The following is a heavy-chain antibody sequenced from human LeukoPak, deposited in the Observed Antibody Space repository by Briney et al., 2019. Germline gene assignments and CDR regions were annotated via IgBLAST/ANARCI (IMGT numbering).Heavy chain of an antibody. J-gene: IGHJ4*02. CDR3: ARGPYALKFYYGSGTNLRSPFDY. CDR1: GFTFSSYA. D-gene: IGHD3-10*01. CDR2: ISGSGGNT. V-gene: IGHV3-23*01. Sequence: GGSLRLSCAASGFTFSSYAMSWVRRAPGKGLEWVSSISGSGGNTYYADSVKGRFTISRDNSKNTLYLQMTSLRAEDTALYYCARGPYALKFYYGSGTNLRSPFDYWGQGTLVTVSS.